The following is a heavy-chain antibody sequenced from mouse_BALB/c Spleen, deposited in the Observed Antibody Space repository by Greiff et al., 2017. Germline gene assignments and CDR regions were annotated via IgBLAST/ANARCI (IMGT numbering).Heavy chain of an antibody. V-gene: IGHV1-54*01. CDR1: GYAFTNYL. J-gene: IGHJ2*01. CDR2: INPGSGGT. D-gene: IGHD2-4*01. Sequence: VQLKQSGAELVRPGTSVKVSCKASGYAFTNYLIEWVKQRPGQGLEWIGVINPGSGGTNYNEKFKGKATLTADKSSSTAYMQLSSLTSDDSAVYFWAGRGDYDGYFDYWGQGTTLTVSS. CDR3: AGRGDYDGYFDY.